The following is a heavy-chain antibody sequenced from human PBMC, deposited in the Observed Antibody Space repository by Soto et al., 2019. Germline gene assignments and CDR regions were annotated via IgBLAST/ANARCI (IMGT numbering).Heavy chain of an antibody. CDR2: INSDGSST. J-gene: IGHJ4*02. Sequence: GGSLRLSCAASGFTFSSYWMHWVRQAPGKGLVWVSRINSDGSSTSYADSVKGRFTISRDNAKDTLYLQINSLRAEDTAVYYCQVWRVVIHPPNWGQGTLVTVSP. D-gene: IGHD3-3*01. CDR3: QVWRVVIHPPN. CDR1: GFTFSSYW. V-gene: IGHV3-74*01.